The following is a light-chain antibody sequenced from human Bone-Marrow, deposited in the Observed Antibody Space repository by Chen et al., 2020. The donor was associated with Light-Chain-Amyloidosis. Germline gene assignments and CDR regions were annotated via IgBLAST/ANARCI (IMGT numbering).Light chain of an antibody. Sequence: SYVLTQPSSVSVAPGQTATIACGGNNIGSTSVHWYQQTPGQAPLLVVYDDSDRPSGIPGRLSGCNSGNTATLTISMVEPGDEADYYCQVWDRSSDRPVFGGGTKLTVL. CDR1: NIGSTS. CDR2: DDS. J-gene: IGLJ3*02. CDR3: QVWDRSSDRPV. V-gene: IGLV3-21*02.